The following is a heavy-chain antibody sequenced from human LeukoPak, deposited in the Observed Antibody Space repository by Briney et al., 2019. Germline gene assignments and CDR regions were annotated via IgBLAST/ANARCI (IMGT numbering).Heavy chain of an antibody. J-gene: IGHJ4*02. CDR2: IYYSGST. D-gene: IGHD6-19*01. CDR1: GGSISSSSYY. CDR3: ARIKQWLVEDY. V-gene: IGHV4-39*01. Sequence: PSETLSLTCTVSGGSISSSSYYWGWIRQPPGKGLEWIGSIYYSGSTYYNPSLKSRVTISVDTSKNQFSLKLSSVTAADTAVYYCARIKQWLVEDYWGQGTLVTVSS.